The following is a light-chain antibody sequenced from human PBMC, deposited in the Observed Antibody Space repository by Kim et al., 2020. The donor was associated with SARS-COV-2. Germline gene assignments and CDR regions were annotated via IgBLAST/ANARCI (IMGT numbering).Light chain of an antibody. CDR1: QNLSSTY. J-gene: IGKJ2*01. V-gene: IGKV3-20*01. CDR3: QQYGRSPLYA. CDR2: GAS. Sequence: SPGERATLSCRASQNLSSTYLAWYQQKPSQAPRLLIYGASSRATGIPDRFSGSGTGTDFSLTNSRLGPEDFAVYYCQQYGRSPLYAFGQGTNLEI.